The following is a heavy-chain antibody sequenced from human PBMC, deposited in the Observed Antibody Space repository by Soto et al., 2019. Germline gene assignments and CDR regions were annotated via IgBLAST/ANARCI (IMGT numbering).Heavy chain of an antibody. CDR3: ARQGPLQDIVVVPAAIIYFDY. D-gene: IGHD2-2*01. J-gene: IGHJ4*02. Sequence: SETLSLTCTVSGGSISSSSYYWGWIRQPPGKGLEWIGSIYYSGSTYYNPSLKSRVTISVDTSKNQFSLKLSSVTAADTAVYYCARQGPLQDIVVVPAAIIYFDYWGQGTLVTV. V-gene: IGHV4-39*01. CDR1: GGSISSSSYY. CDR2: IYYSGST.